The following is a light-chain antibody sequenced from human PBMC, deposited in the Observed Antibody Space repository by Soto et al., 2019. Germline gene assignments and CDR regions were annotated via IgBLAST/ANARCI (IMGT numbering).Light chain of an antibody. CDR2: EVT. CDR1: GSNVGGYNY. Sequence: QSALTQPASMSGSPGQSITISCTGTGSNVGGYNYVSWYQQHPGKAPKLMIYEVTNRPSGVSHHFSGSNSGNTASLTISGLQPKDEADYYCSSFTSSSTLPSVFGTGTKATVL. CDR3: SSFTSSSTLPSV. V-gene: IGLV2-14*01. J-gene: IGLJ1*01.